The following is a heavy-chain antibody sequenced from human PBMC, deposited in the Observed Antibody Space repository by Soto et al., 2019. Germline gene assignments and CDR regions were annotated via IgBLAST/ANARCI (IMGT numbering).Heavy chain of an antibody. D-gene: IGHD3-10*01. J-gene: IGHJ4*02. V-gene: IGHV3-15*01. CDR3: ATETLPMARGVLDY. CDR1: GLTFSDAW. CDR2: IKKKPDGGTT. Sequence: EVQLVESGGGLVQPGGSLRLSCATSGLTFSDAWMSWVRQVPGKGLEWVGRIKKKPDGGTTDYAAPVKGRFTISRDDLRNTLYLQMNSLKTEDTAVYYCATETLPMARGVLDYWGQGTLVTVSS.